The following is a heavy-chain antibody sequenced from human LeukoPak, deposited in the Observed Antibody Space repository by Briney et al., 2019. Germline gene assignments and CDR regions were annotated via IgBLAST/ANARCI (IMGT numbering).Heavy chain of an antibody. CDR3: ARWGSTSCYDY. V-gene: IGHV3-64*02. D-gene: IGHD2-2*01. CDR2: IGTNGDDT. J-gene: IGHJ4*02. CDR1: GFTFSTYA. Sequence: AGGSLRLSCAASGFTFSTYAMHWVRQAPGKGLEYVSAIGTNGDDTYYADSVRGRFTISRDNSKNTLFLQMGSLRADDMAVYYCARWGSTSCYDYWGQGTLVTVSS.